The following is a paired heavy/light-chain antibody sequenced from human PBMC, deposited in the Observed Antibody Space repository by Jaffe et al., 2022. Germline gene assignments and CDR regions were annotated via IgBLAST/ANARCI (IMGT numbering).Heavy chain of an antibody. J-gene: IGHJ4*02. D-gene: IGHD3-3*01. Sequence: QVQLVQSGAEVREPGSSVKVSCKASGGTFDNYAIDWVRQAPGQGLEWMGGIIPLFGTSHYAHKFQGRVTITADESTSTVYLELNSLRSDDTAVYYCARGVLIILPQGIFTQDHYFDYWGQGSLVTVSS. CDR3: ARGVLIILPQGIFTQDHYFDY. CDR1: GGTFDNYA. CDR2: IIPLFGTS. V-gene: IGHV1-69*01.
Light chain of an antibody. Sequence: DIVMTQSPDSLTVSLGERATINCKSSQSLLYRSNNKNYLAWYQQKPGQPPKLLIYWASTRESGVPDRFSGSGSGTDFTLTISNLQVEDVAVYYCQQFYNILSTFGQGTKLEIK. CDR3: QQFYNILST. V-gene: IGKV4-1*01. CDR1: QSLLYRSNNKNY. CDR2: WAS. J-gene: IGKJ2*01.